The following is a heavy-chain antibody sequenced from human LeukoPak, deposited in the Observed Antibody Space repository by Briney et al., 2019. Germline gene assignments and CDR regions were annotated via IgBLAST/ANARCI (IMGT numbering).Heavy chain of an antibody. Sequence: GSLRLSCAASGFTFNIYAMSWVRQAPGKGLEWVSGIVGSGGSTYYADSVKGRFTISRDNSKNTLYLQMNSLRAEDTAVYYCAKDRLTGTMRSPFDDWGQGTLVTVSS. CDR2: IVGSGGST. CDR3: AKDRLTGTMRSPFDD. CDR1: GFTFNIYA. J-gene: IGHJ4*02. V-gene: IGHV3-23*01. D-gene: IGHD1-7*01.